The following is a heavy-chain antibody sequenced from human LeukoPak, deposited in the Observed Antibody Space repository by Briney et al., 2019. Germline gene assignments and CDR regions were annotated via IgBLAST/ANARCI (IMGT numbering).Heavy chain of an antibody. CDR3: ATSPVGRYYYYGMDV. Sequence: GGSLRLSCAASGFTFSSYAMSWVRQAPGKGLEWVSAISGSGGSTYYADSVKGRFTISRDNSKNTLYLQMNSLRAEDTAVYYCATSPVGRYYYYGMDVRGQGTTVTVSS. CDR2: ISGSGGST. D-gene: IGHD1-26*01. V-gene: IGHV3-23*01. J-gene: IGHJ6*02. CDR1: GFTFSSYA.